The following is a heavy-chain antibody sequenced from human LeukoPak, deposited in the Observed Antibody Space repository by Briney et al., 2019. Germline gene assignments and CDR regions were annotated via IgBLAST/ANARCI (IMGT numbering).Heavy chain of an antibody. CDR2: INDSGGST. Sequence: GGSLRLSCAASGFTFSSYAMSWVRQAPGKGLEWVSAINDSGGSTYYADSVKGRFTISRDNSKNTLYLQMNSLRAEDTAVYYCAKDGPVAGTGEVYYYYYGMDVWGQGTTVTVSS. D-gene: IGHD6-19*01. J-gene: IGHJ6*02. V-gene: IGHV3-23*01. CDR3: AKDGPVAGTGEVYYYYYGMDV. CDR1: GFTFSSYA.